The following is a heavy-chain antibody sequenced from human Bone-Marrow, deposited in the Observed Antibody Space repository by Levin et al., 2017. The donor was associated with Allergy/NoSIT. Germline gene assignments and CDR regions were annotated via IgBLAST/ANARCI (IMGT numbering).Heavy chain of an antibody. J-gene: IGHJ5*02. CDR3: AGARDGYNFGAT. D-gene: IGHD5-24*01. CDR2: MNPNTGKT. Sequence: ASVKVSCKASGDALTSCDINWVRQASGQGLEWMGWMNPNTGKTGYAQKFQGRVTMTRNTSINTAYMELSSLRFDDTSVYYCAGARDGYNFGATWGQGTLVTVSS. V-gene: IGHV1-8*01. CDR1: GDALTSCD.